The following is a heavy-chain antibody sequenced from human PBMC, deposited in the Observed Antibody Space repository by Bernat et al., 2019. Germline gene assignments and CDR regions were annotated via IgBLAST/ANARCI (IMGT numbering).Heavy chain of an antibody. CDR2: INHSGST. J-gene: IGHJ4*02. CDR1: GGSFSGYY. CDR3: ARGLRWPQYYFDY. V-gene: IGHV4-34*01. D-gene: IGHD4-23*01. Sequence: QVQLQQWGAGLLKPSETLSLTCAVYGGSFSGYYWTWIRPPPGKGLEWIGEINHSGSTNYNPTLKSRVTISVETSKKQFSLKLSSVTAEDTAVYYCARGLRWPQYYFDYWGQGTLVTVSS.